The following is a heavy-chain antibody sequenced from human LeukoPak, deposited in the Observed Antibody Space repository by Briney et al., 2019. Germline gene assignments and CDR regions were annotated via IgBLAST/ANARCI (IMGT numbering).Heavy chain of an antibody. CDR1: GCSISSGYY. J-gene: IGHJ5*02. D-gene: IGHD3-22*01. CDR3: ARTYYYDSSGRAKVRFDP. V-gene: IGHV4-38-2*01. Sequence: PSETLSLTCAVSGCSISSGYYWGWIRQPPGKGLEWIGSIYHSGSTYYNPSLKSRVTISVDTSKNQFSLKLSSVTAADTAVYYCARTYYYDSSGRAKVRFDPWGQGTLVTVSS. CDR2: IYHSGST.